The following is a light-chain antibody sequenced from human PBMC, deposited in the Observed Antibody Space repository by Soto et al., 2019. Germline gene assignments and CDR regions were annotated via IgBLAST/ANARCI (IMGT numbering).Light chain of an antibody. CDR1: QSISSY. CDR3: QQSYSITWT. V-gene: IGKV1-39*01. J-gene: IGKJ1*01. Sequence: DIQMTQSPSSVSASVGDRVTITCRASQSISSYLNWYQQKPGKAPKLLIYAASSLQSGVPSRFSGSGSGTDFTLTISSLQPEDFATYYCQQSYSITWTFGQGTKVDIK. CDR2: AAS.